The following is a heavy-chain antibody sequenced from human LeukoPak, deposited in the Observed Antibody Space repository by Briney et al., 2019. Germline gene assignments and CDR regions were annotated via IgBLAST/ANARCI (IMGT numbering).Heavy chain of an antibody. J-gene: IGHJ4*02. D-gene: IGHD6-13*01. V-gene: IGHV3-48*03. CDR1: GFTFSSYA. CDR3: ARDPHSSSWYRGGGFDY. CDR2: ISSSGSTI. Sequence: PGGSLRLSCAASGFTFSSYAMSWVRQAPGKGLEWVSYISSSGSTIYYADSVKGRFTISRDNAKNSLYLQMNSLRAEDTAVYYCARDPHSSSWYRGGGFDYWGQGTLVTVSS.